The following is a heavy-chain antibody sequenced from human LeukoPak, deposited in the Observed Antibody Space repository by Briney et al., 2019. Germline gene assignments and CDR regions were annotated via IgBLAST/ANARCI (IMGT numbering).Heavy chain of an antibody. Sequence: GSLRLSCAASGFSFSSYGMSWIRQPPGKGLEWVGSISYSGSTFYNPSLKSRVTISVDTSKNQFSLRLSSVTAADTSVYYCARGRGARSSRWYNWFDPWGQGTLVTVSS. CDR2: ISYSGST. CDR1: GFSFSSYG. D-gene: IGHD6-13*01. CDR3: ARGRGARSSRWYNWFDP. J-gene: IGHJ5*02. V-gene: IGHV4-39*01.